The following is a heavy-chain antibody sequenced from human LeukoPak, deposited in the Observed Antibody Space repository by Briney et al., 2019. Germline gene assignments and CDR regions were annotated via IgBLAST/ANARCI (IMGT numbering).Heavy chain of an antibody. CDR3: ATYGQTTVTLWY. D-gene: IGHD4-17*01. V-gene: IGHV3-48*03. Sequence: GGSLRLSCAASGFTFSSYEMNWVRQAPGKGLEWVSYISSSGSTIYYADSVKGRFTISRDNAKNSLYLQMNSLRAEDTAVYYCATYGQTTVTLWYWGQGTLVTVSS. CDR2: ISSSGSTI. CDR1: GFTFSSYE. J-gene: IGHJ4*02.